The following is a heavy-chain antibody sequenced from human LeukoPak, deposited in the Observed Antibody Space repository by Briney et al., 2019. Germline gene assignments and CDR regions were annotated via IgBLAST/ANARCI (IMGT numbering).Heavy chain of an antibody. CDR2: ISGYNGNT. CDR1: GYTFTSYG. D-gene: IGHD6-19*01. CDR3: ARADIRAIASSGWYGFDY. V-gene: IGHV1-18*01. Sequence: ASVKVSCRASGYTFTSYGISWVRQAPGQGLEWMGWISGYNGNTNYAQRFQGRVTMTTDTSTSTAYMELRSLRSDDTAVYYCARADIRAIASSGWYGFDYWGQGTLVTVSS. J-gene: IGHJ4*02.